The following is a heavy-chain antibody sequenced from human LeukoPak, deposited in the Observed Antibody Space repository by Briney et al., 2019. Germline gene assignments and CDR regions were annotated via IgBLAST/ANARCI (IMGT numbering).Heavy chain of an antibody. D-gene: IGHD3-16*01. J-gene: IGHJ6*03. Sequence: SETLSLTCAVYGGSFSGYYWSWIRQPPGKGLEWIGEINHSGSTNYNPSLKSRVTISVDTSKNQFSLKLSSVTAADTAVYYCARATMITFGGVTYYYYYMDVWGNGTTVTVSS. CDR2: INHSGST. CDR3: ARATMITFGGVTYYYYYMDV. CDR1: GGSFSGYY. V-gene: IGHV4-34*01.